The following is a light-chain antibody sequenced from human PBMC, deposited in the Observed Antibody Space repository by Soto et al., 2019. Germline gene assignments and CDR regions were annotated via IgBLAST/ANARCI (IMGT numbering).Light chain of an antibody. Sequence: EIVLTQSPCTLSLSPLERATLSCRASQSVRSTFLAWYQQKPGQAPRLLISGASSRATGIPDRFSGSGSGTDFTLTISRLEPEDFAVYYCHHYGTSWTFGQGTKVDIK. CDR3: HHYGTSWT. CDR2: GAS. CDR1: QSVRSTF. J-gene: IGKJ1*01. V-gene: IGKV3-20*01.